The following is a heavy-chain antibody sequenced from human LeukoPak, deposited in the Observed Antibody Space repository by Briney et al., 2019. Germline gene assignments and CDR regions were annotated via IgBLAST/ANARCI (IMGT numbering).Heavy chain of an antibody. J-gene: IGHJ4*02. CDR1: GFTFSSYA. CDR3: ASAGYCSGGSCYIGSFDY. D-gene: IGHD2-15*01. CDR2: ISYDGSNK. V-gene: IGHV3-30*04. Sequence: GGSLRLSCAASGFTFSSYAMHWVRQAPGKGLEWVAVISYDGSNKYYADSVKGRFTISRDNSKNTLYLQMNSLRAEDTAVYYCASAGYCSGGSCYIGSFDYWGQGTLVTVSS.